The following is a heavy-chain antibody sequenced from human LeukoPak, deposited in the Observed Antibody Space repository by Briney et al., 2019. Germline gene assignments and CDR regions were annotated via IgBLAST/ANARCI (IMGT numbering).Heavy chain of an antibody. CDR3: ARAPAHYYDSSDHCYVGESYFDY. J-gene: IGHJ4*02. CDR2: ISSSSRYI. D-gene: IGHD3-22*01. V-gene: IGHV3-21*01. Sequence: PGGSLRLSCSASGFTFSTYSMNWVRQAPGKGLEWVSSISSSSRYIYYADSVKGRFTISRDNAKNSLYLQMNSLRAEDTAVYYCARAPAHYYDSSDHCYVGESYFDYWGQGTLVTVSS. CDR1: GFTFSTYS.